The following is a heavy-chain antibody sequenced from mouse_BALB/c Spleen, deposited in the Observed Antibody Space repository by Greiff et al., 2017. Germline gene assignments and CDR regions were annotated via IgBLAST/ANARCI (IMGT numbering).Heavy chain of an antibody. J-gene: IGHJ3*01. Sequence: EVQLQQSGAELVRSGASVKLSCTASGFNIKDYYMHWVKQRPEQGLEWIGWIDPENGDTEYAPKFQGKATMTADTSSNTAYLQLSSLTSEDTAVYYCNAGDQFAYWGQGTLVTVSA. CDR1: GFNIKDYY. D-gene: IGHD3-3*01. CDR3: NAGDQFAY. CDR2: IDPENGDT. V-gene: IGHV14-4*02.